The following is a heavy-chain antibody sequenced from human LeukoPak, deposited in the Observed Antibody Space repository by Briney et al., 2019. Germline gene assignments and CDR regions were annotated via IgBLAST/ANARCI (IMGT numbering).Heavy chain of an antibody. J-gene: IGHJ5*02. CDR3: ARGYSNYGYLLDWFDP. Sequence: SQTLSLTCTVSGGSISSGDYYWSWIRQPPGKGLEWIGYIYYSGSTYYNPSLKSRVTMSVDTSKNQFSLNLNSVTAADTAVYYRARGYSNYGYLLDWFDPWGQGTLVTVSS. CDR2: IYYSGST. V-gene: IGHV4-30-4*01. D-gene: IGHD4-11*01. CDR1: GGSISSGDYY.